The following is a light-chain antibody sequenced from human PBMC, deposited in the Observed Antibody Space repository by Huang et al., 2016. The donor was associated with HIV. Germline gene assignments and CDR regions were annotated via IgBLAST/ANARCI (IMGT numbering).Light chain of an antibody. CDR1: QSLGSS. CDR3: QHYNGWPLT. V-gene: IGKV3-15*01. J-gene: IGKJ4*01. Sequence: EIVMTQSPATLSVSPGETATLSCRASQSLGSSLAWYQQKPGQAPRLLIYSASTRATGSPARFSGSGSGTEFTLSISSLQSEDFAVYFCQHYNGWPLTFGGGTKVDIK. CDR2: SAS.